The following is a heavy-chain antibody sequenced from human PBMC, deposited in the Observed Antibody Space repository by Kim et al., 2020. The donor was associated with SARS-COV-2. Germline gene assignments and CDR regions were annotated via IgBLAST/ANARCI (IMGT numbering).Heavy chain of an antibody. CDR1: GGSISSYY. D-gene: IGHD3-3*01. V-gene: IGHV4-59*13. Sequence: SETLSLTCTVSGGSISSYYWSWIRQPPGKGLEWIGYIYYSGSTNYNPSLKSRVTISVDTSKNQFSLKLSSVTAAGTAVYYCARVVRITIFGVVSHFDYWG. CDR3: ARVVRITIFGVVSHFDY. J-gene: IGHJ4*01. CDR2: IYYSGST.